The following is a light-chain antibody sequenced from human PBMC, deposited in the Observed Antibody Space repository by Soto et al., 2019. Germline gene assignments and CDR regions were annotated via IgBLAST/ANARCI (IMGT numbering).Light chain of an antibody. V-gene: IGKV3-20*01. Sequence: DIVLTQSPGTLSLSPGERATLSCRASQSVDSRYLAWYQQKPGQSPRLLIYGTSNRPGGIPDRFSGSGSGTDFILTISRLEPEDSAVYYCQQYVSSPCTFGQGTKLEIK. CDR3: QQYVSSPCT. CDR2: GTS. CDR1: QSVDSRY. J-gene: IGKJ2*02.